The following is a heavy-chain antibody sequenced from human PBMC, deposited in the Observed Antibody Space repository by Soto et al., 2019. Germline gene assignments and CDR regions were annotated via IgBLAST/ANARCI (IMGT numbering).Heavy chain of an antibody. CDR1: GFTFSSYG. CDR2: IWYDGSNK. V-gene: IGHV3-33*01. CDR3: ARVRGKSSSWYYYYYGMDV. Sequence: VQLVESGGGVVQPGRSLRLSCAASGFTFSSYGMHWVRQAPGKGLEWVAVIWYDGSNKYYADSVKGRFTISRDNSKNTLYLQMNSLRAEDTAVYYFARVRGKSSSWYYYYYGMDVWGQGTTVTVS. D-gene: IGHD6-13*01. J-gene: IGHJ6*02.